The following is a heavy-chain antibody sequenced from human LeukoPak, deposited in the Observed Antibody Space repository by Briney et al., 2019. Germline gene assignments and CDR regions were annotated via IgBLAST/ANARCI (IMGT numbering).Heavy chain of an antibody. CDR2: IYTSGST. V-gene: IGHV4-4*07. Sequence: SETLSLTCTVSGGSISSYYWSWIRQPAGKGLEWIGRIYTSGSTNYNPSLKSRVTMSVDTSKNQFSLKLSSVTAADTAVYYCARDLGGGYCSSTSCDGGWFDPWGQGTLVTVSS. D-gene: IGHD2-2*01. CDR1: GGSISSYY. CDR3: ARDLGGGYCSSTSCDGGWFDP. J-gene: IGHJ5*02.